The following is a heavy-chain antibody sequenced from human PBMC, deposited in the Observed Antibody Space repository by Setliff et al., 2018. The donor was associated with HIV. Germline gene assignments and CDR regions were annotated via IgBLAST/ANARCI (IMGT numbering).Heavy chain of an antibody. D-gene: IGHD2-8*02. CDR2: VYYDGST. Sequence: SETLSLTCSVSGGSIGIHYWSWIRQPPGKGLEWIGTVYYDGSTIYDPSLRSRVTMSVDTSRNQFSLRLSSVTAADAAVYYCARAPTGVTNAFDIWGQGTMVTVS. CDR3: ARAPTGVTNAFDI. CDR1: GGSIGIHY. V-gene: IGHV4-59*08. J-gene: IGHJ3*02.